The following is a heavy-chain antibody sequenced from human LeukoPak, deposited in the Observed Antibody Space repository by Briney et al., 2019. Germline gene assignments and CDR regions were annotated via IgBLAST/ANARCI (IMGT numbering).Heavy chain of an antibody. D-gene: IGHD2-21*02. CDR1: GGSISSYY. Sequence: KPSETLSLTCTVSGGSISSYYWSWIRQPAGKGLEWIGRIYTSGSTNYNPSLKSRVTMSVDTSKNQFSLELSSVTAADTAVYYCARGSAYCGGDCYHALGYWGQGTLVTVSS. CDR3: ARGSAYCGGDCYHALGY. CDR2: IYTSGST. V-gene: IGHV4-4*07. J-gene: IGHJ4*02.